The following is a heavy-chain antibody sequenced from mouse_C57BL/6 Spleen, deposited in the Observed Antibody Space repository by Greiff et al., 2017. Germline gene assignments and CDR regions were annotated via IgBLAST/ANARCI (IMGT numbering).Heavy chain of an antibody. D-gene: IGHD2-1*01. CDR3: ARAWGNYGFYYAMDY. CDR2: ISSGSSTI. CDR1: GFTFSDYG. Sequence: DVMLVESGGGLVKPGGSLKLSCAASGFTFSDYGMHWVRQAPETGLEWVAYISSGSSTIYYADTVKGRFTISRDNAKNTLFLQMTSLRSEDTAMYYCARAWGNYGFYYAMDYWGQGTSVTVSS. J-gene: IGHJ4*01. V-gene: IGHV5-17*01.